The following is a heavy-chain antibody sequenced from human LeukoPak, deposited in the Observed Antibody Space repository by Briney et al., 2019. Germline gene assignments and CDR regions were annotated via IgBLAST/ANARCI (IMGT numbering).Heavy chain of an antibody. CDR2: ISGSGGST. CDR3: AKGSSYYYDTSGYYVN. CDR1: GFTFSSYA. D-gene: IGHD3-22*01. Sequence: GGSLRLSCAASGFTFSSYAMSWVRQAPGKGLEWVSAISGSGGSTYYADSVKGRFTISRDNSKNTVYLQMNSLRAEDTAVYYCAKGSSYYYDTSGYYVNWGQGTLVTVSS. J-gene: IGHJ4*02. V-gene: IGHV3-23*01.